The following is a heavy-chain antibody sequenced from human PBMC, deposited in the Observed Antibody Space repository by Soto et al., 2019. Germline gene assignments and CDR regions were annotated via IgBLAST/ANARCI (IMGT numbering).Heavy chain of an antibody. CDR1: GGSISSGGYY. Sequence: SETLSLTCTVSGGSISSGGYYWSWIRQHPGKGLEWIGYIYYSGSTYYNPSLKSRVTISVDTSKNQFSLKLSSVTAADTAVYYCARDPIAAAGTFDYWGQGTLVTVSS. V-gene: IGHV4-31*03. J-gene: IGHJ4*02. D-gene: IGHD6-13*01. CDR3: ARDPIAAAGTFDY. CDR2: IYYSGST.